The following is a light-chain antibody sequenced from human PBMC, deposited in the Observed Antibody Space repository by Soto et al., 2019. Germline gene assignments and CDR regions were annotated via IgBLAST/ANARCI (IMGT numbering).Light chain of an antibody. CDR2: SAS. V-gene: IGKV1-16*02. J-gene: IGKJ1*01. Sequence: DIQMTQSPSSLSASVGDRVTITCRASQGINNTLARFQQKPGKAPRSLIYSASSLQSEVPSKFSGSGSWTDFALTISSLQTGDFASYDCQQYYTAPRTFSLGTKVDIK. CDR1: QGINNT. CDR3: QQYYTAPRT.